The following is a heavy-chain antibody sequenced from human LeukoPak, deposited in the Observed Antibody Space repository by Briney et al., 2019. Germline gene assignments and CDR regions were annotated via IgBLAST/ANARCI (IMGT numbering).Heavy chain of an antibody. D-gene: IGHD3-9*01. CDR2: ISAYNGNT. V-gene: IGHV1-18*01. CDR3: ARILLRYFDWLLYPIGWFDP. J-gene: IGHJ5*02. CDR1: GYTFTSYG. Sequence: ASVKVSCKASGYTFTSYGISWVRQAPGQGLEWMGWISAYNGNTNYAQKLQGRVTMTTDTSTSTAYMELRSLRSDDTAVYYRARILLRYFDWLLYPIGWFDPWGQGTLVTVSS.